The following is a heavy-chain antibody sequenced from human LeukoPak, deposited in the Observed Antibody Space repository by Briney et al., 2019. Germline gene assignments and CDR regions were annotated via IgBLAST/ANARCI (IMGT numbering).Heavy chain of an antibody. CDR1: GGPIISSSYY. J-gene: IGHJ2*01. CDR2: IYYSGNT. Sequence: SETLSLTCIVSGGPIISSSYYWGWIRQPPGKGLEWIGSIYYSGNTYYNPSFKSRVTISVDTSKNQFSLKLSSVTAADTAVYYCARTRLPRRGSYYGYFDLWGRGTLVTVSS. CDR3: ARTRLPRRGSYYGYFDL. D-gene: IGHD1-26*01. V-gene: IGHV4-39*01.